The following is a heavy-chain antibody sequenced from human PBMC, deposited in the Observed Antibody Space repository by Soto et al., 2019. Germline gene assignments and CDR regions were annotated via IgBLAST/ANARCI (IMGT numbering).Heavy chain of an antibody. Sequence: SETLSLTCTVSGGSISSYYWSWIRQPPGKGLEWIGYIYYSGSTNYNPSLKSRVTISVDTSKNQFSLKLSSVTAADTAAYYCARHNYCGGDCYSDNYYYMDVWGKGTTVTVSS. V-gene: IGHV4-59*08. CDR2: IYYSGST. CDR3: ARHNYCGGDCYSDNYYYMDV. CDR1: GGSISSYY. D-gene: IGHD2-21*01. J-gene: IGHJ6*03.